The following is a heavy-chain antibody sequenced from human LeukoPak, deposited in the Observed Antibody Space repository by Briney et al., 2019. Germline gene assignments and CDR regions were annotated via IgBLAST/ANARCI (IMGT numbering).Heavy chain of an antibody. D-gene: IGHD1-26*01. CDR3: ARLSGSHLDY. CDR1: GFTFRSDG. Sequence: GGSLRLSCAASGFTFRSDGMHWVRQAPGKGLEWVALIWYDGTNKYYADSVKGRFTISRDNSKNMLYLQMNSLRAEDTAVYYCARLSGSHLDYWGQGTLVTVSS. CDR2: IWYDGTNK. J-gene: IGHJ4*02. V-gene: IGHV3-33*01.